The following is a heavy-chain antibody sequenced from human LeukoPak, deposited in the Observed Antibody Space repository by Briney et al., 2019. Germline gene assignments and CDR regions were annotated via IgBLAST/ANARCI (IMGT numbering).Heavy chain of an antibody. CDR3: ARGLGPYGDYVPFDY. Sequence: ASVTVSYKASGGTFSSYAISWVRQAPGQGLEWMGGIIPIFGTANYAQKFQGRVTITADESTSTAYMELSSLRSEDTAVYYCARGLGPYGDYVPFDYWGQGTLVTVSS. CDR2: IIPIFGTA. CDR1: GGTFSSYA. D-gene: IGHD4-17*01. J-gene: IGHJ4*02. V-gene: IGHV1-69*01.